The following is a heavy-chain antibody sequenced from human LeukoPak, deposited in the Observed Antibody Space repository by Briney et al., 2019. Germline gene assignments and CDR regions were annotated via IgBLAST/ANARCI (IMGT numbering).Heavy chain of an antibody. D-gene: IGHD3-3*01. J-gene: IGHJ3*02. V-gene: IGHV4-61*02. Sequence: SETLSLTCTVSGGSISSGSYYWSWIRQPAGKGLEWIGRIYTSGSTNYNPSLKSRVTISVDTSKNQFSLKLSSVTAADTAVYYCARVLFEWLLDDAFDIWGQGTMVTVSS. CDR2: IYTSGST. CDR3: ARVLFEWLLDDAFDI. CDR1: GGSISSGSYY.